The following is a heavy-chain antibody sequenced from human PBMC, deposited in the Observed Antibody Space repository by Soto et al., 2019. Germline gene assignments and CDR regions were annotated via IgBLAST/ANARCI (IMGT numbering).Heavy chain of an antibody. D-gene: IGHD3-10*01. CDR3: VKVSSMVRGVIDNWFDP. J-gene: IGHJ5*02. CDR2: IIPMYGPA. V-gene: IGHV1-69*01. Sequence: QVQLVQSGAEVKKPGSSVKVSCKASGGTFSSYAINWVRQAPGQGLEWMGGIIPMYGPAKYAQKFQGRVTITADESTSTASMHLSSLRSEDTAVYYCVKVSSMVRGVIDNWFDPWGQGTLVTVSS. CDR1: GGTFSSYA.